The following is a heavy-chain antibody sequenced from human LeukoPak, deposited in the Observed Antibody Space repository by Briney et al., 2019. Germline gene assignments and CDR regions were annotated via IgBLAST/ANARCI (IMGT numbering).Heavy chain of an antibody. Sequence: GGSLRLSCAASGFTFSSYGMSWVRQAPGKGLEWVSAISGSGGSTYYADSVKGRFTISRDNSKNTLYLQMNSLRAEDTAVYYCAKDDSSGPNAFDIWGQGTMVTVSS. CDR3: AKDDSSGPNAFDI. CDR2: ISGSGGST. J-gene: IGHJ3*02. CDR1: GFTFSSYG. D-gene: IGHD3-22*01. V-gene: IGHV3-23*01.